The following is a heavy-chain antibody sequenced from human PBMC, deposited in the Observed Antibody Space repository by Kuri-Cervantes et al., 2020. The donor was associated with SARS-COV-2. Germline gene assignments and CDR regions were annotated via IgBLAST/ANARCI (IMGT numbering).Heavy chain of an antibody. CDR2: INPNSGGT. CDR3: ATPSYYDSSVSYDAFDI. CDR1: GYTFTGYY. Sequence: ASVKVSCKASGYTFTGYYMHWVRQAPGQGLEWMGWINPNSGGTNYAQKFQGRVTMTRDTSISTAYMELSRLRSDDTAVYYCATPSYYDSSVSYDAFDIWGQGTMVTVSS. J-gene: IGHJ3*02. D-gene: IGHD3-22*01. V-gene: IGHV1-2*02.